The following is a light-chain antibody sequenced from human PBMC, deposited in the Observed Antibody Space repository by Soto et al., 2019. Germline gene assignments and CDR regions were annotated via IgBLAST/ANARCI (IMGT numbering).Light chain of an antibody. V-gene: IGKV1-39*01. CDR1: QSISGY. J-gene: IGKJ5*01. Sequence: DIQMTQSTSSLSAFVGDRVTITCRASQSISGYLNWYQQKPGKAPKLLIFATSSLQSGVPSRFSGSGSGTDFTLTISSLQREDFAIYYCQQSYSTLITFGQGTRLEIK. CDR2: ATS. CDR3: QQSYSTLIT.